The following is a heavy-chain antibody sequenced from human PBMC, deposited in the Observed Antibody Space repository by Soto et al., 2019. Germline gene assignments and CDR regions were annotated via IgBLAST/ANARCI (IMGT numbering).Heavy chain of an antibody. J-gene: IGHJ4*02. CDR3: ARGRGGHFDS. V-gene: IGHV4-59*01. CDR1: GGSMNFYY. Sequence: SETLSLTCNVSGGSMNFYYWMWIRQPPGKGLEWIGSVYDTGTTSYNSSLKSRVTMSVGTSKSQFSLNLISVTAAVTAVYYCARGRGGHFDSWGQGTLVTVSS. D-gene: IGHD3-10*01. CDR2: VYDTGTT.